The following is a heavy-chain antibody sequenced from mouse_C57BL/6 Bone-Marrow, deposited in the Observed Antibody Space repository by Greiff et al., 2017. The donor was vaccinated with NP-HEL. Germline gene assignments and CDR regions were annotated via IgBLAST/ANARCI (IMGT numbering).Heavy chain of an antibody. Sequence: VQLKQSGAELARPGASVKLSCKASGYTFTSYGISWVKQRTGQGLEWIGEIYPRSGNTYYNEKFKGKATLTADKSSSTAYMELRSLTSEDSAVYFCARETPYGSQDYWGQGTSVTVSS. V-gene: IGHV1-81*01. CDR1: GYTFTSYG. CDR2: IYPRSGNT. CDR3: ARETPYGSQDY. D-gene: IGHD1-1*01. J-gene: IGHJ4*01.